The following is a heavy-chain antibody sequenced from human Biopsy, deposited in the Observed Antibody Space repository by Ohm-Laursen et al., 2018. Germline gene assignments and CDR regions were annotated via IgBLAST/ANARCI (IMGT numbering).Heavy chain of an antibody. CDR3: ARGPYGDNAGAFDV. V-gene: IGHV4-34*01. D-gene: IGHD4/OR15-4a*01. Sequence: GTLSLTCAAAGGSFSGYDWTWIRQPPGKGLEWVGEFSHTGTTIYNPSLKSRLTISVDKSNNHFSLRLTSVTAADTATYFCARGPYGDNAGAFDVWGQGTVVTVSS. J-gene: IGHJ3*01. CDR2: FSHTGTT. CDR1: GGSFSGYD.